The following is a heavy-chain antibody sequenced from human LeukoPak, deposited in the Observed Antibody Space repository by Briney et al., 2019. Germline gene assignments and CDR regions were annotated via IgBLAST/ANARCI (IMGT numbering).Heavy chain of an antibody. CDR2: IDYSGTT. CDR1: GGSISSSSYY. CDR3: ARGHLADRTFDY. Sequence: SETLSLTCTVSGGSISSSSYYWGWIRQPPGKGLEWIGSIDYSGTTYYNPSLKSRVTISVDTSKNQFSLKLSSVTAADTAVYYCARGHLADRTFDYWGQGTLVTVSS. D-gene: IGHD6-6*01. V-gene: IGHV4-39*07. J-gene: IGHJ4*02.